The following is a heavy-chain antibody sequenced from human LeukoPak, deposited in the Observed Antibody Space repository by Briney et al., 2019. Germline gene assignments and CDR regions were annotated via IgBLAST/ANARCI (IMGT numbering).Heavy chain of an antibody. CDR3: AKGKITFGGVIVKIMSEKDAFDI. J-gene: IGHJ3*02. D-gene: IGHD3-16*02. Sequence: PGGSLRLSCAASGFTFDDYAMHWVRQAPGKGLEWVSGISWNSGSIGYADSVKGRFTISRDNSKNTLYLQMNSLRAEDTAVYYCAKGKITFGGVIVKIMSEKDAFDIWGQGTMVTVSS. CDR2: ISWNSGSI. V-gene: IGHV3-9*01. CDR1: GFTFDDYA.